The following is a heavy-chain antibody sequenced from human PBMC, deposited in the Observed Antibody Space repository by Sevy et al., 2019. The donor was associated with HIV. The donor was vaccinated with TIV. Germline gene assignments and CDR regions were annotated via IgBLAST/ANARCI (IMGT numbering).Heavy chain of an antibody. CDR2: ISRNSGSI. CDR3: AKDIIRFLETGGMDV. J-gene: IGHJ6*02. Sequence: GGSLRLSCAASGFTFDDYAMHWVRQAPGKGLEWVSGISRNSGSIGYADSVKGRFTISRDNAKNSLYLQMNSLRAEDTALYYCAKDIIRFLETGGMDVWGQGTTVTVSS. CDR1: GFTFDDYA. D-gene: IGHD3-3*01. V-gene: IGHV3-9*01.